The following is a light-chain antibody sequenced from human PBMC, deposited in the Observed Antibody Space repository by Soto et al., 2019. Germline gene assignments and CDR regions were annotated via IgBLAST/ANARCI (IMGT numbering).Light chain of an antibody. V-gene: IGKV1-27*01. Sequence: DIQMTQSPTSLSASVGDRVTITCRASQDVRNFVAWYQQKPWKAPKLLIYAASTLQSGVPSRFSGSGSGTDFTLTITSLQPEDVATYSYQKYSSVPVFGPGTKVEIK. CDR2: AAS. J-gene: IGKJ3*01. CDR3: QKYSSVPV. CDR1: QDVRNF.